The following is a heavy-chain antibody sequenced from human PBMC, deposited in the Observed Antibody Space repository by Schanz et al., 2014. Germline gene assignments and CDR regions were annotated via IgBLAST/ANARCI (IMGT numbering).Heavy chain of an antibody. CDR2: ISGSGGST. CDR3: AKDPSHGDYDYYFDY. CDR1: GFTFSSYG. D-gene: IGHD3-22*01. V-gene: IGHV3-23*01. Sequence: AQLMESGGGVVQPGRSLRLSCAASGFTFSSYGMHWVRQAPGKGLEWVAAISGSGGSTYYADSVKGRFTISRDNSKNTLYLQMNSLRAEDTAVYYCAKDPSHGDYDYYFDYWGQGTLVTVSS. J-gene: IGHJ4*02.